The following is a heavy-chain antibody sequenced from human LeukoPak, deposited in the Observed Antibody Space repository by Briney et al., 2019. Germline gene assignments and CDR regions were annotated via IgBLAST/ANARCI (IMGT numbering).Heavy chain of an antibody. CDR3: ARGNTPGIDY. D-gene: IGHD1-1*01. CDR2: IYYSGST. Sequence: KPSETLSLTCTVSGGSISSYYWSWIRQPPGKGLEGIGYIYYSGSTNYNPSRKSRVTISVDTSKNQFSLKLSSVAAADTAVYYCARGNTPGIDYWGQGTLVTVSS. J-gene: IGHJ4*02. CDR1: GGSISSYY. V-gene: IGHV4-59*01.